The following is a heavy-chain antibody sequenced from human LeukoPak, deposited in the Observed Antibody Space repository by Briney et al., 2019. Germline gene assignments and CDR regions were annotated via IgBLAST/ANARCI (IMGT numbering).Heavy chain of an antibody. J-gene: IGHJ4*02. Sequence: GESLKISCKGSGYSFTNFWIGWVRQMPGKGLEWMGLIYPGDSDTRYSPSFQGQVTISADKSINTAYLQWSSLKASDSAMYYCARPIGSSFDYWGQGTLVTVSS. CDR3: ARPIGSSFDY. CDR2: IYPGDSDT. V-gene: IGHV5-51*01. D-gene: IGHD6-6*01. CDR1: GYSFTNFW.